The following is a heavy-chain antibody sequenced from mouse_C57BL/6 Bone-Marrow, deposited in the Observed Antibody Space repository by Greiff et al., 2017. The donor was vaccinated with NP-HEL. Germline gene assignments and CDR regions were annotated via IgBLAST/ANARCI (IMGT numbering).Heavy chain of an antibody. Sequence: VQLQQSGAELVKPGASVKISCKASGYAFISYWMNWVKQRPGKGLEWIGQIYPGDGDTNYNGKFKGKATLTADKSSSTAYMQLSSLTSEDSAVYFCARSYYGSPYWYFDVWGTGTTVTVSS. D-gene: IGHD1-1*01. CDR1: GYAFISYW. CDR2: IYPGDGDT. V-gene: IGHV1-80*01. J-gene: IGHJ1*03. CDR3: ARSYYGSPYWYFDV.